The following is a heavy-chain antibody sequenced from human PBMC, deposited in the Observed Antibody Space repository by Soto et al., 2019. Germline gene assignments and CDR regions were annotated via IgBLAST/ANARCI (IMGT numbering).Heavy chain of an antibody. J-gene: IGHJ4*02. Sequence: PGGSLRLSCAASGFTFSSYGMHWVRQAPGKGLEWVAVIWYDGSNKYYADSVKGRFTISRDNSKNTLYLQMNSLRAEDTAVYYCARDGGRDGYNWFYFDYWGQGTLVTVSS. CDR1: GFTFSSYG. V-gene: IGHV3-33*01. CDR3: ARDGGRDGYNWFYFDY. CDR2: IWYDGSNK. D-gene: IGHD5-12*01.